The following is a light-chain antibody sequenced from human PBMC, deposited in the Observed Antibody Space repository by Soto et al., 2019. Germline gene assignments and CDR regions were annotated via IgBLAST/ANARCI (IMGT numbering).Light chain of an antibody. CDR3: QQYNDWPPLFT. Sequence: EIVMTQSPATLSVSPGERATLSCRASQSVGSHLAWYQQKPGQSPRLLVYGASTRAAGIPARFSGSGSGTEFTLTINSLQSEDFAVYYCQQYNDWPPLFTFGPGPKVDIK. J-gene: IGKJ3*01. V-gene: IGKV3-15*01. CDR1: QSVGSH. CDR2: GAS.